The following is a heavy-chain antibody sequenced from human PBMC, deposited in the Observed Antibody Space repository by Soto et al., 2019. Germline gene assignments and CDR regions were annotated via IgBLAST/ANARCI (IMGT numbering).Heavy chain of an antibody. J-gene: IGHJ6*02. CDR2: IYYSRST. CDR3: AREVGLRKRVDYYYGMDV. CDR1: GGSISSYY. D-gene: IGHD2-15*01. V-gene: IGHV4-59*01. Sequence: PSETLSLTCTVSGGSISSYYWSWIRQPPGKGLEWIGYIYYSRSTNYNPSLKSRVTISVDTSKNQFSLKLSSVTAADTAVYYCAREVGLRKRVDYYYGMDVWGQGTTVTVSS.